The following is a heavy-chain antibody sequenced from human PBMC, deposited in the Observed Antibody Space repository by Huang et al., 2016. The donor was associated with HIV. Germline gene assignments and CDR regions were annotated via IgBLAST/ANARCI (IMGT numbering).Heavy chain of an antibody. J-gene: IGHJ4*02. CDR1: GYNFKTHA. D-gene: IGHD6-19*01. Sequence: GAEVKKPGASVKISCKTSGYNFKTHAVSWVRQTPGQGLEWMGWVSGYNSYTTYSQRLQGRVTMTTDTSTNTVYMELRSLRSDDPAVYYCARRVGSGWYGEIDYWGQGTLVTVSS. CDR3: ARRVGSGWYGEIDY. V-gene: IGHV1-18*04. CDR2: VSGYNSYT.